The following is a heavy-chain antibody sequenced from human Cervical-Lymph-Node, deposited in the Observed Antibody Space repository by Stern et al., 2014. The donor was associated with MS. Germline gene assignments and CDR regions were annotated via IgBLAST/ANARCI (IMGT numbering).Heavy chain of an antibody. V-gene: IGHV4-31*03. D-gene: IGHD3-22*01. CDR2: IYHSGNT. J-gene: IGHJ3*02. Sequence: VQLVESGPGLVKPSQTLSLTCTVSGGSLTSGGHYWTWIRQHPGKGLEWIGYIYHSGNTDYNPSLKSRVSISVDTSKHQFSLRLSSMTDADTAVYYCARGNRAFYYGDAFDMWGHGTMVTVSS. CDR1: GGSLTSGGHY. CDR3: ARGNRAFYYGDAFDM.